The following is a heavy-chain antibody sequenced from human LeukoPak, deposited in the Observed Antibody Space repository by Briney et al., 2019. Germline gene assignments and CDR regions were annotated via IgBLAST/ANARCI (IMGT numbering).Heavy chain of an antibody. Sequence: SETLSLTCTVSGGSISSSSYYWGWIRQPPGKGLEWIGSIYYSGSTYYNPSLKSRVTISVDTSKNQFSLKLSSVTAADTAVYYCGRPILQYFEVCVTVVLLWFGENWFDPWGQGSLVTVSS. CDR3: GRPILQYFEVCVTVVLLWFGENWFDP. V-gene: IGHV4-39*01. D-gene: IGHD3-10*01. CDR2: IYYSGST. CDR1: GGSISSSSYY. J-gene: IGHJ5*02.